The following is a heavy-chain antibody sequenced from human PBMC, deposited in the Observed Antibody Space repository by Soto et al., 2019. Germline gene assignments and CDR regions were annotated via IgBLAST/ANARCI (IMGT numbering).Heavy chain of an antibody. Sequence: GASVEISCTSSGYTLSSYEITVVRQATGQGLEWMGWMNPNSGNTGYAQKFQGRVTMTRNTSISTAYMELSSLRSEDTAVYYCARGRLLWFGEPTRNNWFDPWGQGTLVTVSS. J-gene: IGHJ5*02. D-gene: IGHD3-10*01. V-gene: IGHV1-8*02. CDR1: GYTLSSYE. CDR2: MNPNSGNT. CDR3: ARGRLLWFGEPTRNNWFDP.